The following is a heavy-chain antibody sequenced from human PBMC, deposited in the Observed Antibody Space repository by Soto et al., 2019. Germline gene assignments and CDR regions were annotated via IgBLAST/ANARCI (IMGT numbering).Heavy chain of an antibody. V-gene: IGHV4-39*01. CDR2: IYYTGST. Sequence: QLQLQESGPGLVKPSETLSLTCTVSGGSISSTDYSWGWIRQPPGKGLEWIGTIYYTGSTYYNPSLKSRVTISVDTSTNQFSLKLSSVTAADTAVYYCARHGYYPYPYFDSWGQGTLVTVSS. CDR1: GGSISSTDYS. D-gene: IGHD5-18*01. CDR3: ARHGYYPYPYFDS. J-gene: IGHJ4*02.